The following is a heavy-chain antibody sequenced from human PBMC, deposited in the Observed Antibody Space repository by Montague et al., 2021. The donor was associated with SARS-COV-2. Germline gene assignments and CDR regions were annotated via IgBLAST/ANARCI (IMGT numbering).Heavy chain of an antibody. V-gene: IGHV4-39*07. CDR1: GFTFSKYS. J-gene: IGHJ6*02. CDR3: ARVGRQQLVRLSGMDV. CDR2: IYYSGST. D-gene: IGHD6-13*01. Sequence: LRLSCAASGFTFSKYSMNWVRQPPGKGLEWIGSIYYSGSTYYNPSLKSRVTISVDTSKNQFSLKLSSVTAADTAVYYCARVGRQQLVRLSGMDVWGQGTTVTVSS.